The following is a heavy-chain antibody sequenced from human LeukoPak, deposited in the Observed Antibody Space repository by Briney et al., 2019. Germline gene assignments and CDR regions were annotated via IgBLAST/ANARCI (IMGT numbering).Heavy chain of an antibody. V-gene: IGHV1-18*01. CDR2: ISAYNGNT. Sequence: GAAVKVSCTASGYTFTSYGISWVRQAPGQGLEWMGWISAYNGNTNYAQKLQGRVTMTTDTSTSTAYMELRSLRSDDTAVYYCVSFGVVVTAYYDYWGQGTLVTVSS. D-gene: IGHD2-21*02. J-gene: IGHJ4*02. CDR1: GYTFTSYG. CDR3: VSFGVVVTAYYDY.